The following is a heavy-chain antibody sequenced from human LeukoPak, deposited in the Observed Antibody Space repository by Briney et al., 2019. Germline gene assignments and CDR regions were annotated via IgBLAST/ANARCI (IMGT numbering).Heavy chain of an antibody. D-gene: IGHD6-6*01. Sequence: GESLKISCKGSGYSFTNNWIGWVRQMPGKGLEWMGIIYPGDSDTRYSPSFQGQVTISADKSINTAYLQWSSLKASDTAMYYCARSGSSSSEHFDYWGQGTLVTVPS. V-gene: IGHV5-51*01. CDR3: ARSGSSSSEHFDY. J-gene: IGHJ4*02. CDR2: IYPGDSDT. CDR1: GYSFTNNW.